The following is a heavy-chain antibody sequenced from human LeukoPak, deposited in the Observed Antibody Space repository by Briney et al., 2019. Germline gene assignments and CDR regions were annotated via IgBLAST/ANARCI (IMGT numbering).Heavy chain of an antibody. J-gene: IGHJ4*02. V-gene: IGHV3-48*04. CDR1: GFTFSSYS. D-gene: IGHD5-18*01. Sequence: SGGSLRLSCAASGFTFSSYSMNWVRQAPGKGLEWVSYISSSSSTIYYADSVKGRFTISRDNAKNSLYLQMNSLRAEDTAVYYCARDQGRIQLWLVYWGQGTLVTVSS. CDR3: ARDQGRIQLWLVY. CDR2: ISSSSSTI.